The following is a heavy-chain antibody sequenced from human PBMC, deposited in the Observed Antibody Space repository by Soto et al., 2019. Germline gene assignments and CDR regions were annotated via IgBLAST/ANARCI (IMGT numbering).Heavy chain of an antibody. CDR1: GFTFSSYG. Sequence: QVQLVESGGGVVQPGRSLRLSCAASGFTFSSYGMHWVRQAPGKGLEWVAVIWYDGSNKYYADSVKGRFTISRDNSKNTLYLQMNSLRVEDTAVYYCARDRGGYDLLGAFDYWGQGTLVTVSS. CDR2: IWYDGSNK. V-gene: IGHV3-33*01. D-gene: IGHD5-12*01. CDR3: ARDRGGYDLLGAFDY. J-gene: IGHJ4*02.